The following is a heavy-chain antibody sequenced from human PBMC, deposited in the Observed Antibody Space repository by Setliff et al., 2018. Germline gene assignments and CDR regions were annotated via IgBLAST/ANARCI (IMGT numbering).Heavy chain of an antibody. V-gene: IGHV3-48*03. D-gene: IGHD3-3*01. CDR3: AKAGGSGFGMDYLDS. CDR1: GFTFSSYE. Sequence: PGGSLRLSCAASGFTFSSYEMNWVRQAPGKGLEWVSYISSSGSTIYYADSVRGRATIFRDSSGNNVYLHMNSLTAADSAMYYCAKAGGSGFGMDYLDSWGQGTLVTVSS. CDR2: ISSSGSTI. J-gene: IGHJ4*02.